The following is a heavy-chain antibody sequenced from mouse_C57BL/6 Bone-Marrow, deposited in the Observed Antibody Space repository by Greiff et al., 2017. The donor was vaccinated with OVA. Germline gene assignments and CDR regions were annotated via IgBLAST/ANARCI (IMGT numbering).Heavy chain of an antibody. D-gene: IGHD2-4*01. CDR1: GFTFTSYW. J-gene: IGHJ1*03. CDR3: ARRGYYDYIGV. V-gene: IGHV1-55*01. CDR2: FYPGSGST. Sequence: QVQLQQPGAELVKPGASVKMSCKASGFTFTSYWITWVIQRPGQGLEWIGDFYPGSGSTNYNEKFKSKATLTVDTSSSTAYMQLSSLTSEDSAVYYYARRGYYDYIGVWGTGTPVTVSS.